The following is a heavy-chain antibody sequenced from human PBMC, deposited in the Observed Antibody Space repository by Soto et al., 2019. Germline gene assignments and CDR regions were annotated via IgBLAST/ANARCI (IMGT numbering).Heavy chain of an antibody. J-gene: IGHJ5*02. CDR1: GFTFSSYS. Sequence: EVQLVESGGGLVQPGGSLRLSCAASGFTFSSYSMNWVRQAPGKGMEWLSYISSSSSTIYYADSVKGRFTISRDNAKNSLYLQMNSLRAEDTAVYYCAREGSNWYSLNWFDPWGQGTLVTVSS. D-gene: IGHD2-21*01. CDR3: AREGSNWYSLNWFDP. CDR2: ISSSSSTI. V-gene: IGHV3-48*01.